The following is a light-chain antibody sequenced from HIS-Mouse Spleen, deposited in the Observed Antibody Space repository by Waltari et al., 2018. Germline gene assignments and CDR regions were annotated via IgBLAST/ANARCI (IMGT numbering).Light chain of an antibody. Sequence: SYELTQPPSVSVSPGQTARITCAGEALPKQHAYWYQQKPGQAPVLVIYKDSERPSGIPERFSGSSSGTTVTLTISGVQAEDEADYYCQSADSSGTYVVFGGGTKLTVL. CDR2: KDS. CDR1: ALPKQH. J-gene: IGLJ2*01. CDR3: QSADSSGTYVV. V-gene: IGLV3-25*03.